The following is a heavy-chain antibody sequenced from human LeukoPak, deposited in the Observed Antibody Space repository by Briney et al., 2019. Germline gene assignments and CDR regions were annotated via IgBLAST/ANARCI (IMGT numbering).Heavy chain of an antibody. J-gene: IGHJ5*02. CDR3: ARDDYFGSGSYREGGYNWLDP. CDR2: ISSSSSTI. V-gene: IGHV3-48*04. CDR1: GFTFSSYS. Sequence: GGSLRLSCAASGFTFSSYSMNWVRQAPGKGLEWVSYISSSSSTIYYADSVKGRFTISRDNAKNSLYLQMNSPRAEDTAVYYCARDDYFGSGSYREGGYNWLDPWGQGTLVTVSS. D-gene: IGHD3-10*01.